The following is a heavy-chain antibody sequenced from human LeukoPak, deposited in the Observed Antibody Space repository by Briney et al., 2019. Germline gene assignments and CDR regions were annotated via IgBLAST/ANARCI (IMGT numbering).Heavy chain of an antibody. CDR3: GRDMTVYGSGTLEGLDV. V-gene: IGHV1-2*02. Sequence: ASVKVSCKASGYTFTGNYMHWVRQAPGQGLEWMGWINPNNGGTSYAQNFQGRVTMTSDTSISTAYMELSGLRNGDTAVYYCGRDMTVYGSGTLEGLDVWGQGTTVAVSS. D-gene: IGHD3-10*01. J-gene: IGHJ6*02. CDR2: INPNNGGT. CDR1: GYTFTGNY.